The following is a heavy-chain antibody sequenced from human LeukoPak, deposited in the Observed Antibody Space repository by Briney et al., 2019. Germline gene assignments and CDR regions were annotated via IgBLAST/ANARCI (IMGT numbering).Heavy chain of an antibody. CDR1: GFTFSSYA. J-gene: IGHJ4*02. D-gene: IGHD5-18*01. CDR2: ISGSGGST. CDR3: AKDEDHVDTAMPTPDY. Sequence: GGSLRLSCAASGFTFSSYAMSWVRQAPGKAPGWCSAISGSGGSTYYADSVKGRFTISRDNSKNTLYLQMNSLRAEDTAVYYCAKDEDHVDTAMPTPDYWGQGTLVTVSS. V-gene: IGHV3-23*01.